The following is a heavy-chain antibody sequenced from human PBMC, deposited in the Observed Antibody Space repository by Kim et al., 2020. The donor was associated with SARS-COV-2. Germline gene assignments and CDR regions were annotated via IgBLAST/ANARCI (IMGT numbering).Heavy chain of an antibody. J-gene: IGHJ3*02. Sequence: GGSLRLSCAASGFTFSSYSMNWVRQAPGKGLEWVSYISSSSSTIYYADSVKGRFTISRDNAKNSLYLQMNSLRDEDTAVYYCARDISDILTGYGSDAFDIWGQGTMVTVSS. CDR2: ISSSSSTI. CDR3: ARDISDILTGYGSDAFDI. V-gene: IGHV3-48*02. CDR1: GFTFSSYS. D-gene: IGHD3-9*01.